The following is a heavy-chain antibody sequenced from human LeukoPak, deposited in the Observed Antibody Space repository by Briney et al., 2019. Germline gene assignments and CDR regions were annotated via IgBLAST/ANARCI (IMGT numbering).Heavy chain of an antibody. CDR3: ARDRYYYDSSGSSQIDY. Sequence: ASVKVSCKASGYTFTGYYMHWVRQAPGQGLEWMGWINPNSGGTNYAQKLQGRVTMTRDTSISTAYMELSRLRSDDTAVYYCARDRYYYDSSGSSQIDYWGQGTLVTVSS. CDR1: GYTFTGYY. V-gene: IGHV1-2*02. D-gene: IGHD3-22*01. J-gene: IGHJ4*02. CDR2: INPNSGGT.